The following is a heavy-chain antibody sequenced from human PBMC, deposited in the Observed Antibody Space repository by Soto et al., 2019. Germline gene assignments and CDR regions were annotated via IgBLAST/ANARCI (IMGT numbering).Heavy chain of an antibody. CDR1: GGTFSSYA. V-gene: IGHV1-69*01. CDR2: IIPIFGTA. CDR3: ARIGHHTYSGTHRWDY. Sequence: GQMVQSGAEVTKPGSSVQFSCKASGGTFSSYAISWVRQAPGQGLEWMGGIIPIFGTAHYAQKFQGRVTITADESTSTAYMELSSLRSEYPAVDYCARIGHHTYSGTHRWDYWGQGTLVTVSS. D-gene: IGHD1-26*01. J-gene: IGHJ4*02.